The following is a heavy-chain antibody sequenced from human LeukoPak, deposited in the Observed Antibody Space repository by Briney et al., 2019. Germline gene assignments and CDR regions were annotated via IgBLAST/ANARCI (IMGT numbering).Heavy chain of an antibody. Sequence: PSETLSLTCTVSGGSISSYYWSWIRQPPGKGLEWIGYIYYSGSTYYNPSLKSRVTISVDTSKNQFSLKLSSVTAADTAVYYCARDMSRYYYGSGSYRDYYYGMDVWGQGTTVTVSS. D-gene: IGHD3-10*01. V-gene: IGHV4-59*12. CDR3: ARDMSRYYYGSGSYRDYYYGMDV. CDR1: GGSISSYY. CDR2: IYYSGST. J-gene: IGHJ6*02.